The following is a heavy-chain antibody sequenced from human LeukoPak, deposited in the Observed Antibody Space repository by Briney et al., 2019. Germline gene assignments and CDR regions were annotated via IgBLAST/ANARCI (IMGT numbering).Heavy chain of an antibody. J-gene: IGHJ4*02. CDR2: INPSGGST. CDR1: GYIFSGYY. CDR3: ARVGIAVAADY. Sequence: GASVKVSCKASGYIFSGYYMHWVRQAPGQGLEWMGIINPSGGSTSYAQKFQGRVTMTRDTSTSTVYMELSSLRSEDTAVYYCARVGIAVAADYWGQGTLVTVSS. V-gene: IGHV1-46*01. D-gene: IGHD6-19*01.